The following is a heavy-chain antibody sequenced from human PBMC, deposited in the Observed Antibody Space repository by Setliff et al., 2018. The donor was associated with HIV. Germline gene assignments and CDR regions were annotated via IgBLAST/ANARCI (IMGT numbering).Heavy chain of an antibody. CDR1: GGSVSGYY. D-gene: IGHD3-22*01. CDR2: IYYSGSA. CDR3: AREKNSSGYYFKGWGLGVFDF. V-gene: IGHV4-59*02. Sequence: SETLSLTCTISGGSVSGYYWSWIRQPPGKGLEWIGYIYYSGSANHNPSLKSRVTISVDTSKNEVSLKLTYVTSADTAVYYCAREKNSSGYYFKGWGLGVFDFWGQGTLVTVSS. J-gene: IGHJ4*02.